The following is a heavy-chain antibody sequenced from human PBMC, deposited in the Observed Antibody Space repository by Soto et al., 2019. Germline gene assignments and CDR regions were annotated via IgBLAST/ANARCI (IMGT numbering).Heavy chain of an antibody. CDR1: GFTFSSYS. Sequence: EVQLVESVGGLVKPGGSLRLSCAASGFTFSSYSMNWVRQAPGKGLECVSSISSSSSYIYYADSVRGRFTISRNNAKNSLYLQMNSLIAEDTAVYYCARVSTAYYYGMDVWGQGTTVTVSS. V-gene: IGHV3-21*01. J-gene: IGHJ6*02. CDR3: ARVSTAYYYGMDV. CDR2: ISSSSSYI.